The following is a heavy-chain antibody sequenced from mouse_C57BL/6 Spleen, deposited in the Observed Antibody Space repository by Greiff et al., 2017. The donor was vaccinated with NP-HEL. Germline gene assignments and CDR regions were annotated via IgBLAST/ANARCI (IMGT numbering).Heavy chain of an antibody. CDR3: ARASSGGFAY. D-gene: IGHD1-3*01. CDR2: ISYDGSN. CDR1: GYSITSGYY. Sequence: ESGPGLVKPSQSLSLTCSVTGYSITSGYYWNWIRQFPGNKLEWMGYISYDGSNNYNPSLKNRISITRETSKNQFFLKLNAVTTEDTATYYCARASSGGFAYWGQGTLVTVSA. V-gene: IGHV3-6*01. J-gene: IGHJ3*01.